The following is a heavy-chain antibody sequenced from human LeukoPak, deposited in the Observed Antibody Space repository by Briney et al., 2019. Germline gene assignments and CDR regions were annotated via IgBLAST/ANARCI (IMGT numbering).Heavy chain of an antibody. CDR2: INHSGST. Sequence: SETLSLTCAVYGGSFSGYCWSWIRQPPGKGLEWIGEINHSGSTNYNPSLKSRVTISVDTSKNQFSLKLSSVTAADTAVYYCARIPTYWGQGTLVTVSS. J-gene: IGHJ4*02. V-gene: IGHV4-34*01. CDR3: ARIPTY. CDR1: GGSFSGYC.